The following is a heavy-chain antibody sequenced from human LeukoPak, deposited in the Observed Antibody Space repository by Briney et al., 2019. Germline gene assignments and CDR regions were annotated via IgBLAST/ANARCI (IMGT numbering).Heavy chain of an antibody. J-gene: IGHJ4*02. CDR3: AREYYYSSGNYYNRIDY. V-gene: IGHV1-2*02. CDR1: GYTFTGYY. CDR2: IDPNSGGT. D-gene: IGHD3-10*01. Sequence: ASVKVSCKASGYTFTGYYMHWVRQAPGQGLEWMGWIDPNSGGTNYAQKFQGRVTMTRDTSISTAYMVLNRLRSDDTAVYSCAREYYYSSGNYYNRIDYWGQGTLVTVSS.